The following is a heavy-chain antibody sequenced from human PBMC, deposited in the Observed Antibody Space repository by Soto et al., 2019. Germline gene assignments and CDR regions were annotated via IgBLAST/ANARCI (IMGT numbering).Heavy chain of an antibody. V-gene: IGHV1-69*13. Sequence: SVKVSCKASGGTFSSYAISWVRQAPGQGLEWMGGIIPIFGTANYAQKFQGRVTITADESTSTAYMELSSLRSEDTAVYYCARTTIAAAGPSLAFDIWGQGTMVTVSS. D-gene: IGHD6-13*01. J-gene: IGHJ3*02. CDR2: IIPIFGTA. CDR3: ARTTIAAAGPSLAFDI. CDR1: GGTFSSYA.